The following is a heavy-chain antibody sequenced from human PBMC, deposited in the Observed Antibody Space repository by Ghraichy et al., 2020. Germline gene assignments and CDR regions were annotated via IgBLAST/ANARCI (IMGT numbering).Heavy chain of an antibody. CDR2: ISSSSSTI. D-gene: IGHD4-17*01. V-gene: IGHV3-48*01. CDR1: GFTFSSYS. Sequence: ESLNISCAASGFTFSSYSMNWVRQAPGKGLEWVSYISSSSSTIYYADSVKGRFTISRDNAKNSLYLQMNSLRAEDTAVYYCAREREPDYGDYYYYYGMDVWGQGTTVTVSS. CDR3: AREREPDYGDYYYYYGMDV. J-gene: IGHJ6*02.